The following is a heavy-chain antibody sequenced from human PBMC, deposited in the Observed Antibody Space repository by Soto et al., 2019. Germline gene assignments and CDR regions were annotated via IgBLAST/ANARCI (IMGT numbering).Heavy chain of an antibody. CDR3: VRGQHYAFDY. J-gene: IGHJ4*02. CDR2: TYYRSKWSS. D-gene: IGHD3-16*01. CDR1: GDSVSRNVFA. V-gene: IGHV6-1*01. Sequence: SQTLSLTCAISGDSVSRNVFAWNWIRQSPSRGLEWLGRTYYRSKWSSDYAVSLKSRITINPDTSKSQVSLQLNSVTPEDTAVYYCVRGQHYAFDYWGQGTLVTVSS.